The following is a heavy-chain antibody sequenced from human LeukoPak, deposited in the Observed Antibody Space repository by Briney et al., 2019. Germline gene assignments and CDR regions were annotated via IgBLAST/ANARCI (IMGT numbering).Heavy chain of an antibody. D-gene: IGHD3-9*01. CDR3: AKDREYDILTGYYTYYFDY. CDR2: ISYDGSNK. V-gene: IGHV3-30*18. J-gene: IGHJ4*02. Sequence: GRSLRLSCAASGFTFSSYGMHWVRQAPGKGLEWVAVISYDGSNKYYADSVKGRFTISRDNSKNTLYLQMNSLRAEDTAVYYCAKDREYDILTGYYTYYFDYWGQGTLVTVSS. CDR1: GFTFSSYG.